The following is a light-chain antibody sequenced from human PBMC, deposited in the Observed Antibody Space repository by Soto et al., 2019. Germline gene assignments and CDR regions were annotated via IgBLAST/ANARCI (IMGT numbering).Light chain of an antibody. CDR3: QQRSNWPPYS. J-gene: IGKJ2*01. CDR2: DVS. CDR1: QSVSSY. V-gene: IGKV3-11*01. Sequence: EIVLTQSPATLALSPGERATLSCRASQSVSSYLAWYQQKPGQAPRLLIYDVSTRATGIPVRFSGSGSGTDFTLTISSLEPEDFAVYYCQQRSNWPPYSFGQGTKLEIK.